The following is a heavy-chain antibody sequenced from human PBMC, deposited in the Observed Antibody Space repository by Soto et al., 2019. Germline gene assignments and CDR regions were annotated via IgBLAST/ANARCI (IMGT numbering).Heavy chain of an antibody. D-gene: IGHD4-17*01. CDR3: ARGYGGNPGFDY. CDR1: GFTFSSYA. CDR2: ISYDGSNK. V-gene: IGHV3-30-3*01. J-gene: IGHJ4*02. Sequence: QVQLVESGGGVVQPGRSLRLSCAASGFTFSSYAMHWVRQAPGKGLEWVAVISYDGSNKYYADSVKGRFTNSRDNSKNTLYLQMNSLRAEDTAVYYCARGYGGNPGFDYWGQGTLVTVSS.